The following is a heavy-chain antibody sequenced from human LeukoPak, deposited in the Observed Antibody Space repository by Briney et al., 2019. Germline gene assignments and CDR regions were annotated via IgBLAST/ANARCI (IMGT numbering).Heavy chain of an antibody. CDR3: EKRSGAQNNFDY. CDR2: ISKDGGNK. D-gene: IGHD1-1*01. CDR1: GFTFDEHD. Sequence: TGGSLRLSCATSGFTFDEHDMFWVRQVPGKGLEWVCLISKDGGNKQYADSVKGRFSVSRDNNRNSLSLQMNSLRSEDTALYFCEKRSGAQNNFDYWAREPWSPSPQ. V-gene: IGHV3-43*02. J-gene: IGHJ4*02.